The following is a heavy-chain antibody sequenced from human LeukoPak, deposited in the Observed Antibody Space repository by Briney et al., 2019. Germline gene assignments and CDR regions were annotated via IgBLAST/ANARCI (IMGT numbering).Heavy chain of an antibody. J-gene: IGHJ4*02. CDR1: GASFSDYS. Sequence: PSETLSLTCEVSGASFSDYSWNWIRQPPGKGLEWIGSIYYSGNTYYNASLKSQVSISIDTSKNQFSLRLTSVTAADTAVYYCARQTGSGLFILPGGQGTLVTVSS. CDR3: ARQTGSGLFILP. D-gene: IGHD3/OR15-3a*01. CDR2: IYYSGNT. V-gene: IGHV4-39*01.